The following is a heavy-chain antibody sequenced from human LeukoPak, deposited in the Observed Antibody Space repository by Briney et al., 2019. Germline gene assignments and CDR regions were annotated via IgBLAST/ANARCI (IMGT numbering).Heavy chain of an antibody. J-gene: IGHJ4*02. CDR3: ARAFGPSDEDYYFDY. V-gene: IGHV1-2*04. Sequence: ASVKVSCKASGCTFTGNYMHWVRQAPGQGLERMGWINPNSGGTNYAQKFQGWVTMTRDTSISTAYMELSRLRSDDTAVYYFARAFGPSDEDYYFDYWGQGTLVTVSS. D-gene: IGHD3-10*01. CDR2: INPNSGGT. CDR1: GCTFTGNY.